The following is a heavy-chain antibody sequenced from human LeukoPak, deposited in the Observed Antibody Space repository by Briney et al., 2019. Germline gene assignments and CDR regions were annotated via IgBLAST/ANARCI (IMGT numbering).Heavy chain of an antibody. V-gene: IGHV3-21*04. J-gene: IGHJ4*02. Sequence: PGGSLRLSCAASGFTFSSYSMNWVRQAPGKGLEWVSSISSSSSYIYYADSVKGRFTISRDNAKNSLYLQMNSLRAEDTALYYCAKALRGYYDSSGYGAWGQGTLVTVSS. CDR2: ISSSSSYI. CDR3: AKALRGYYDSSGYGA. D-gene: IGHD3-22*01. CDR1: GFTFSSYS.